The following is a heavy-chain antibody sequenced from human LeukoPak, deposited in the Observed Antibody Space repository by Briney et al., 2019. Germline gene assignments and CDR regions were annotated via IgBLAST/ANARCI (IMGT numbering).Heavy chain of an antibody. D-gene: IGHD6-19*01. CDR1: GYSINSGYY. Sequence: KPSETLSLTCTVSGYSINSGYYWGWIRQPPGKGLEWIGRIYTSGSTNYNPSLKSRVTISVDTSKNQFSLKLSSVTAADTAVYYCAREDSSGWFDAFDIWGQGTMVTVSS. J-gene: IGHJ3*02. V-gene: IGHV4-38-2*02. CDR3: AREDSSGWFDAFDI. CDR2: IYTSGST.